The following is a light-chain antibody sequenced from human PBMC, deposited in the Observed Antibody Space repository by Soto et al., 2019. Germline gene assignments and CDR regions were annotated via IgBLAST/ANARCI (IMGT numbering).Light chain of an antibody. CDR1: SSNIGSNY. CDR3: EAWDDSLSGFYV. CDR2: RNN. J-gene: IGLJ1*01. Sequence: QSVLTQPPSASGTPGQRVTISCSGSSSNIGSNYVYWYQQLPGTAPKLLIYRNNQRPSGVPDRFSGSKSGTSASLAISGLRSEDEADYYCEAWDDSLSGFYVFGPGTKVTVL. V-gene: IGLV1-47*01.